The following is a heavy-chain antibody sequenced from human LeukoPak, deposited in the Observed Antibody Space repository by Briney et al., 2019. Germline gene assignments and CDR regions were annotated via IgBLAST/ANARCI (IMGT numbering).Heavy chain of an antibody. J-gene: IGHJ4*02. D-gene: IGHD3-22*01. CDR3: ARDPITYYYDSSGYYEGY. V-gene: IGHV1-69*04. CDR2: IIPILGIA. CDR1: GGTFSSYA. Sequence: ASVKVSCKASGGTFSSYAISWVRQAPGQGLEWMGRIIPILGIANYAQKFQGRVTITADKSTSTAYMELSSLRSEDTAVYYCARDPITYYYDSSGYYEGYWGQGTLVTVSS.